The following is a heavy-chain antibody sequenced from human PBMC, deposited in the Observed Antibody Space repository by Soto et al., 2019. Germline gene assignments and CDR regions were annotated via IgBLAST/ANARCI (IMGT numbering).Heavy chain of an antibody. J-gene: IGHJ4*02. CDR1: GGSITRRSSY. CDR2: FYGGNT. V-gene: IGHV4-39*01. D-gene: IGHD3-10*01. Sequence: KTSETLSLTCIVSGGSITRRSSYWAWIRQPPGKGLEWVGTFYGGNTYHNPSLRSRITIAVDTSKNQFSLKLNSVAAADTAFYYCATTRGLAVGGSFDYWGQGMLVTVSS. CDR3: ATTRGLAVGGSFDY.